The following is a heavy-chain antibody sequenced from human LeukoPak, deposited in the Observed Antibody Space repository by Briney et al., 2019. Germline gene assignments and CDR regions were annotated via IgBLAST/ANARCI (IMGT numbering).Heavy chain of an antibody. D-gene: IGHD2-21*01. CDR3: ARHGAIPEY. CDR1: SGSMDTYY. V-gene: IGHV4-59*08. J-gene: IGHJ4*02. CDR2: IYYRGST. Sequence: SETLSLTCSVSSGSMDTYYWTWVRQPPGKGLEWIGYIYYRGSTNYNPSLKSRVTISEDTAKNQFSLKLTSVTAADTAVYYCARHGAIPEYWGQGSLVIVSS.